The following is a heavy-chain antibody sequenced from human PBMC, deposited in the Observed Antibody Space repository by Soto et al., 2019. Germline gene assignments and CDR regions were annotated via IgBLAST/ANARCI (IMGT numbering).Heavy chain of an antibody. Sequence: QVQLVESGGGVVQPGRSLRLSCAASGFTFSSYGMHWVRQAPGKGLEWVAVIWYDGSNKYYADSVKGRFTISRDNSKNTLYLQMNSLRAEDTAVYYCVGGSGCYGGFDPWGQGTLVTVSS. J-gene: IGHJ5*02. D-gene: IGHD6-19*01. V-gene: IGHV3-33*01. CDR3: VGGSGCYGGFDP. CDR2: IWYDGSNK. CDR1: GFTFSSYG.